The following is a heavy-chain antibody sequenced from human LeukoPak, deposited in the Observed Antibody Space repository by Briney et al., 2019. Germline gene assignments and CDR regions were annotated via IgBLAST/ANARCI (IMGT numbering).Heavy chain of an antibody. V-gene: IGHV3-73*01. CDR1: ALTFSGSA. CDR3: TRHDHDY. CDR2: IRSKANSYAT. Sequence: PGGSLRLSCAASALTFSGSATHWVRQASGKGLEWVGRIRSKANSYATAYAASVKGRFTISRDDSKNTAYLQMNSLKTEDTAVYYCTRHDHDYWGQGTLVTVSS. J-gene: IGHJ4*02.